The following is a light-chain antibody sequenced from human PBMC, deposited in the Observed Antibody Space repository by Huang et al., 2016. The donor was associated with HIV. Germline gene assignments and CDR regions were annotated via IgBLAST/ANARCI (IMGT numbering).Light chain of an antibody. V-gene: IGKV3-15*01. CDR1: ESVGRT. CDR3: QQYNNWPPVT. CDR2: GAS. Sequence: ETVMTQSPATLSVSPGERVTLSCRASESVGRTLAWYQQKPGQVPRLLIYGASTRATGSPARFSGRGSGTEFTLTISSLQSEDFAVYYCQQYNNWPPVTFGQGTRLEMK. J-gene: IGKJ5*01.